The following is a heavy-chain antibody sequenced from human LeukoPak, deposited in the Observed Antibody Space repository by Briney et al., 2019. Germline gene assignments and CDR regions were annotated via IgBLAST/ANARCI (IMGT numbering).Heavy chain of an antibody. CDR2: INHSGST. J-gene: IGHJ4*02. D-gene: IGHD3-16*02. CDR1: GGSFSGYY. V-gene: IGHV4-34*01. CDR3: ARGQFRYYDYVWGSYRYRPIFDY. Sequence: SETLSLTCAVYGGSFSGYYWSWIRKPPGKGLEWIGEINHSGSTNYNPSLKSRVTISVDTSKNQFSLKLSSVTAADTAVYYCARGQFRYYDYVWGSYRYRPIFDYWGQGTLVTVSS.